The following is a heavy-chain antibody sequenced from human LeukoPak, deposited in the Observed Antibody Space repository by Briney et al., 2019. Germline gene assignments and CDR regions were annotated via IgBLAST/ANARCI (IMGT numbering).Heavy chain of an antibody. D-gene: IGHD1-1*01. V-gene: IGHV5-51*01. CDR2: IYPGDTDT. Sequence: GESLKISCKGSGYSFTYYWIGWVRQMPGEGLEGMGIIYPGDTDTRYRPSFQGHVTISVDKSISTAYLQWSSLKASDTAMYYCARQDGNSKYYFDYWGQGTLVTVSS. CDR3: ARQDGNSKYYFDY. CDR1: GYSFTYYW. J-gene: IGHJ4*02.